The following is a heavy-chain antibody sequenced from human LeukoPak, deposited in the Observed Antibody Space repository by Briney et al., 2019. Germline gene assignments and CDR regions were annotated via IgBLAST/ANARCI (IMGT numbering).Heavy chain of an antibody. V-gene: IGHV3-30*18. Sequence: GGSLRLSCAASGFTFSDYYMSWIRQAPGKGLEWVAVISYDGSNKYYADSVKGRFTISRDNSKNTLYLQMNSLRAEDTAVYYCAKVWNGAGGNYWGQGTLVTVSS. CDR2: ISYDGSNK. CDR3: AKVWNGAGGNY. D-gene: IGHD1-1*01. CDR1: GFTFSDYY. J-gene: IGHJ4*02.